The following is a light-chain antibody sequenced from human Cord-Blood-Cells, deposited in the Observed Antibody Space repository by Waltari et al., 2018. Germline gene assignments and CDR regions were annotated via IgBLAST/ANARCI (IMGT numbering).Light chain of an antibody. CDR2: GAS. CDR1: QSVSSN. CDR3: QQYNNWPFT. J-gene: IGKJ3*01. V-gene: IGKV3-15*01. Sequence: EIVMTQSPATLSVSPGERATLSCRASQSVSSNLAWYQQKPGQAPRLLIYGASTRATGIPARVSGSGSGTEFTLTISSLQSEDFAVYYCQQYNNWPFTVGPGTKVDIK.